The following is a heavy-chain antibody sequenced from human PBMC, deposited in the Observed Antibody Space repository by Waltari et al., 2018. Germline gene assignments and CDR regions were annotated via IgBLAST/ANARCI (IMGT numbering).Heavy chain of an antibody. CDR2: ISYDGSNK. J-gene: IGHJ4*02. V-gene: IGHV3-30*18. CDR1: GCTVSSYG. CDR3: AKPRGGRIAAALDY. Sequence: QVQLVESGGGVVQPGRSLRLSGAAAGCTVSSYGMHWVRQDPGKGLEWVAVISYDGSNKSYADSVKGRFTISRDNSKNTLYLQMNSLRAEDTAVYYCAKPRGGRIAAALDYWGQGTLVTVSS. D-gene: IGHD6-13*01.